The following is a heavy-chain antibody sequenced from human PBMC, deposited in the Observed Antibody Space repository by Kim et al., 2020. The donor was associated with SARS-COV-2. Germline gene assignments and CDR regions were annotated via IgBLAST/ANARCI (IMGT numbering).Heavy chain of an antibody. D-gene: IGHD4-17*01. Sequence: GGSLRLSCAASGFTFSSYEMNWVRQAPGKGLEWVSYISSSGSTIYYADSVKGRFTISRDNAKNSLYLQMNSLRAEDTAVYYCARSWAHGDYGDYVSYFDYWGQGTLVTVSS. CDR3: ARSWAHGDYGDYVSYFDY. CDR2: ISSSGSTI. J-gene: IGHJ4*02. CDR1: GFTFSSYE. V-gene: IGHV3-48*03.